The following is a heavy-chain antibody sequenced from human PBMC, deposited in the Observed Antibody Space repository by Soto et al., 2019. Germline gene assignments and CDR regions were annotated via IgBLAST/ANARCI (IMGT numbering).Heavy chain of an antibody. D-gene: IGHD3-22*01. CDR3: WVNPGY. Sequence: EVQLVESGGGLVQPGGSLRLSCVASGLTFSSYWMDWVRQAPGKGLVWVSRIKSDGSNIAYGDSVKGRFSISRDNGKNTLYLQMDSLRGEDTAVYYCWVNPGYGGQGTLVTVSS. CDR2: IKSDGSNI. CDR1: GLTFSSYW. J-gene: IGHJ4*02. V-gene: IGHV3-74*01.